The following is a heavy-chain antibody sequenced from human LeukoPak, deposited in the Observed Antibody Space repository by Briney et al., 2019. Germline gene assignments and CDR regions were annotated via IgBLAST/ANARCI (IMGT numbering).Heavy chain of an antibody. CDR1: GFTFSSYG. J-gene: IGHJ4*02. CDR2: IWYDGSNK. Sequence: GGSLRLSCAASGFTFSSYGMHWVRQAPGKGLEWVAVIWYDGSNKYYADSVKGQFTISRDNSKNTLDLQMNSLRAEDTAVYYYAKGNDFWSGYLDYWGQGTLVTVSS. D-gene: IGHD3-3*01. CDR3: AKGNDFWSGYLDY. V-gene: IGHV3-33*06.